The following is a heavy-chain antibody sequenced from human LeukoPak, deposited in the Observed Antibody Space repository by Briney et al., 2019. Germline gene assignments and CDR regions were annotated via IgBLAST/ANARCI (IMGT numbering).Heavy chain of an antibody. J-gene: IGHJ4*02. Sequence: ASVKVSCKASGYIFSDYAIQWVRQAPGQGLEWMGWVNAGNGKTKYSQKFQGRVTITRDTSASTAYMELSGLRSEDTAVYYCARARWTSTATTYYLDYRGQGTLVTVSS. D-gene: IGHD4-17*01. CDR2: VNAGNGKT. CDR3: ARARWTSTATTYYLDY. CDR1: GYIFSDYA. V-gene: IGHV1-3*01.